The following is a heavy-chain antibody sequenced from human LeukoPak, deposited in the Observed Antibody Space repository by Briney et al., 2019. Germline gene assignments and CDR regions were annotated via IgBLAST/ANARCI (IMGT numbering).Heavy chain of an antibody. J-gene: IGHJ4*02. CDR3: TRGWNSFDY. CDR1: GDSVSSNSAA. Sequence: SQTLSLTCAISGDSVSSNSAAWNWIRQSPSRGLEWVGRAYYRSKWYNDYALSVRGRITINPDTSKNQFSLQLNSMTPEDTAVYDCTRGWNSFDYWGQGTLVTVST. D-gene: IGHD1-1*01. CDR2: AYYRSKWYN. V-gene: IGHV6-1*01.